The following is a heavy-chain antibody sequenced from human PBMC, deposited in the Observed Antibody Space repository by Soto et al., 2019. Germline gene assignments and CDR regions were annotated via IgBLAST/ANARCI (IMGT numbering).Heavy chain of an antibody. CDR3: ARDSSHGVAVGGLDS. V-gene: IGHV3-48*02. CDR2: ITSGLTT. J-gene: IGHJ4*02. Sequence: GGSLRLSCVASGFSFGSYNMNWVRQAPGKGLQWVAHITSGLTTHYADFVQGRFTISRDNAKNSLYLEIYDLRDEDTAVYYCARDSSHGVAVGGLDSWGQGTLVTVSS. CDR1: GFSFGSYN. D-gene: IGHD3-3*01.